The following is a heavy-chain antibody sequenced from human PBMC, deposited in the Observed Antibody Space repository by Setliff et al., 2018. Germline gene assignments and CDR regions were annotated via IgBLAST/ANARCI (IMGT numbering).Heavy chain of an antibody. CDR2: INHSGST. CDR3: ASSAGYSYGFR. CDR1: GGSFSGYY. J-gene: IGHJ4*02. V-gene: IGHV4-34*01. D-gene: IGHD5-18*01. Sequence: SETLSLTCAIYGGSFSGYYWSWIRQPPGKGLEWIGEINHSGSTNYNPSLKSRVTISVDTSKNQFSLKLSSVTAADTAVYYCASSAGYSYGFRWGQGTLVTVSS.